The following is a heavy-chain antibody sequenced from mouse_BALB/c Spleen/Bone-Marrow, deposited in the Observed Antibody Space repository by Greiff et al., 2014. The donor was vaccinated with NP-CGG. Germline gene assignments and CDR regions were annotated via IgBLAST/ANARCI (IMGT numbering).Heavy chain of an antibody. V-gene: IGHV14-3*02. CDR3: DTMITDLYFDV. J-gene: IGHJ1*01. CDR1: GFNIKDTY. D-gene: IGHD2-4*01. CDR2: IDPANGNT. Sequence: VQLKQSGAELVKSGASVKLSCTASGFNIKDTYMHWVKQRPEQGLEWIGRIDPANGNTKYDPKFQGKATITADTSSNTAYLQLRSLTSEDTAVYYCDTMITDLYFDVWGPGTSVTVSS.